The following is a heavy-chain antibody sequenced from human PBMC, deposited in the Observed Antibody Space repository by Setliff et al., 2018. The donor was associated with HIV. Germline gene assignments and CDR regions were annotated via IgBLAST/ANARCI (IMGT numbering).Heavy chain of an antibody. J-gene: IGHJ4*02. CDR1: GDGVTSKSYS. CDR3: ATVPPSGTYLDY. Sequence: SETLSLTCDVSGDGVTSKSYSWTWIRQPPGKGLEWMGNIFHSGTTYYSPSLKDRLTISIDQSMNHFSLKLTSVTAADTAVYYCATVPPSGTYLDYWGPGVLVTVSS. V-gene: IGHV4-30-2*01. CDR2: IFHSGTT. D-gene: IGHD3-10*01.